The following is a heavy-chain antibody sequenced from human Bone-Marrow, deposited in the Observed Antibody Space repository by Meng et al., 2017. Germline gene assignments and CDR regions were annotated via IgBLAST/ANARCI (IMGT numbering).Heavy chain of an antibody. CDR1: GYTFTGYY. CDR3: ARGRFDTYYYDSSGYWGAFDI. V-gene: IGHV1-2*02. D-gene: IGHD3-22*01. CDR2: INPNSGGT. Sequence: ASVQVSCKASGYTFTGYYMHWVRQAPGQGLEWMGWINPNSGGTNYAQKCQGRVTMTRDTSISTAYMELSRLRSNDTAVYYCARGRFDTYYYDSSGYWGAFDIWGQGTMVTVSS. J-gene: IGHJ3*02.